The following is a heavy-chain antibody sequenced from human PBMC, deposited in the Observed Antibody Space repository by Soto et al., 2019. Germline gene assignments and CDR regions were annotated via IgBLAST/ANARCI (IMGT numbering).Heavy chain of an antibody. V-gene: IGHV5-51*01. CDR2: IDPVDSDD. CDR1: GYIFTKHW. D-gene: IGHD3-22*01. CDR3: ARRASDPSGHYYPYNWFDS. Sequence: GESLKISCQGSGYIFTKHWIAWVRQKPGKGLEWIGIIDPVDSDDRYGPSFEGQVTISVDKSNNTAFLRWDKLKTSDTATYFCARRASDPSGHYYPYNWFDSWGQGTQVTVSS. J-gene: IGHJ5*01.